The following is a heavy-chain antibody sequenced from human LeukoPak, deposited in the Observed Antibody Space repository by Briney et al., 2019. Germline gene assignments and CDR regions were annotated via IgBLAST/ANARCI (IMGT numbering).Heavy chain of an antibody. V-gene: IGHV3-66*01. CDR2: IYSGGST. Sequence: GGSLRLSCAASGFTVSSNYMSWVRQAPGKGLEWVSVIYSGGSTYYADSVKGRFTISRDNSKNTLYLQMNSLRAEDTAVYYCARDPLAGYSSGWYSVWGQGTLVTVSS. J-gene: IGHJ4*02. CDR3: ARDPLAGYSSGWYSV. D-gene: IGHD6-19*01. CDR1: GFTVSSNY.